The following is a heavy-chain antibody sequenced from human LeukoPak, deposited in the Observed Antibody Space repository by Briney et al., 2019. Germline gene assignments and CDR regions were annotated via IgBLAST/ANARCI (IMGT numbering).Heavy chain of an antibody. J-gene: IGHJ4*02. D-gene: IGHD2-2*02. CDR1: GGSFSSYV. V-gene: IGHV1-69*05. Sequence: GASVKVSCKASGGSFSSYVITWVRQAPGQGLEWMGGIIPIFGTANYAQKFQGRVTITTDESTSTAYMELSSLRSEDTAVYYCARGSVPAAINPFDYWGQGTLVTVSS. CDR2: IIPIFGTA. CDR3: ARGSVPAAINPFDY.